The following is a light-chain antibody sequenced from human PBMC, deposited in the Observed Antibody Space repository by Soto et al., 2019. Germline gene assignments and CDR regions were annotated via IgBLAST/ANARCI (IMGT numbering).Light chain of an antibody. V-gene: IGKV2-28*01. Sequence: TVMRQARLSRRVRRGPHDSITCTSSESLLHINGNTYLDWYLQKPGQSPQLLIYLGSNRASGVPDRFSGSGSGTDFTLTIRRLEPEDFAVYYCQQRSNWPPGALTFGGGTKVDIK. CDR1: ESLLHINGNTY. J-gene: IGKJ4*01. CDR2: LGS. CDR3: QQRSNWPPGALT.